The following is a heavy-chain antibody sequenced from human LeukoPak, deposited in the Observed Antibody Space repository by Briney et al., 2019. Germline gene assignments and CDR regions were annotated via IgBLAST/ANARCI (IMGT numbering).Heavy chain of an antibody. CDR3: ARDSGNYLDAFDI. Sequence: GGSLRLSCAASGFTFSSYSMNWVRQAPGKGLEWVSSISSSSSYIYYADSVKGRFTISRDNAKNSLYLQMNSLRAEDTAVHYCARDSGNYLDAFDIWGQGTMVTVSS. CDR1: GFTFSSYS. CDR2: ISSSSSYI. V-gene: IGHV3-21*01. J-gene: IGHJ3*02. D-gene: IGHD1-7*01.